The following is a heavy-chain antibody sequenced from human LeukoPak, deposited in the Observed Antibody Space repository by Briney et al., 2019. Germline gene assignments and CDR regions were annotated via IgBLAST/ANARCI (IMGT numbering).Heavy chain of an antibody. J-gene: IGHJ4*02. CDR1: GFTFSSYA. Sequence: WGSLRLSCAASGFTFSSYAMSWVRQAPGKGLEWVSAISGSGGSTYYADSVKGRFTISRDNSKNTLYLQMNSLRAEDTAVYYCAKDGLQAAACSVDYWYPGTLVAGSS. D-gene: IGHD6-13*01. CDR2: ISGSGGST. V-gene: IGHV3-23*01. CDR3: AKDGLQAAACSVDY.